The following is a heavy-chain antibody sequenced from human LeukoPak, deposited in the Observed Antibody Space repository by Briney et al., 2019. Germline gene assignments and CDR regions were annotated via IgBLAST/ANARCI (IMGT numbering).Heavy chain of an antibody. CDR1: GFTVSSNY. CDR2: IYSCGST. D-gene: IGHD6-19*01. CDR3: VGTGPLSSNGWDFNY. J-gene: IGHJ4*02. V-gene: IGHV3-66*03. Sequence: PGGSLRLSCAASGFTVSSNYMSWVRQAPGKGLEWVSVIYSCGSTYYADSVKGRFTISRDNSKNTLYLQMNSLRAEDTAVYYCVGTGPLSSNGWDFNYWGQGTLVTVSS.